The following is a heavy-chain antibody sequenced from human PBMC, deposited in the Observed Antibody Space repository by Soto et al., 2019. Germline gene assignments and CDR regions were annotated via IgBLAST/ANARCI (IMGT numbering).Heavy chain of an antibody. CDR1: GGSVTSGNYY. J-gene: IGHJ4*02. V-gene: IGHV4-61*01. CDR2: IYYSGST. Sequence: SETLSLTCTVSGGSVTSGNYYWSWIRQPPGKGLEWSGHIYYSGSTNYNPSLKSRVTISVDASKNQFSLKLSSVTAADTAIYYCARGPVVTPFVDYWGQGTLVTVSS. CDR3: ARGPVVTPFVDY. D-gene: IGHD2-21*02.